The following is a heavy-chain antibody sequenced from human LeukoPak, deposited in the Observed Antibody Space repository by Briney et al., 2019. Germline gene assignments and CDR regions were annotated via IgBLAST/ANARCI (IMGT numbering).Heavy chain of an antibody. CDR1: GFTFTTYW. CDR2: IKGDGSST. J-gene: IGHJ4*02. V-gene: IGHV3-74*01. Sequence: GGSLRLSCAASGFTFTTYWMHWVRHVPGKGLVWVARIKGDGSSTRHADSMKGRFTISRDNAKNTLYLQMNSLRDEDTAVYYCVREGLECSGSSCQRAAFDYWGQGTLVTVSS. D-gene: IGHD2-2*01. CDR3: VREGLECSGSSCQRAAFDY.